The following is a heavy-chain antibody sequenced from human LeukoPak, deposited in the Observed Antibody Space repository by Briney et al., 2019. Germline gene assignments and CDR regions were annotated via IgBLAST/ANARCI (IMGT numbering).Heavy chain of an antibody. CDR1: GFTVSSNY. Sequence: GGSLRLSCAASGFTVSSNYMSCVRQAPGKRLEWVSVIYSGGSAYHADSVKGRFTISRANSKNTLYLQMNSLRDEDTAVYYCARIVAGGAFDIWGQGTMVTVSS. CDR3: ARIVAGGAFDI. V-gene: IGHV3-66*01. J-gene: IGHJ3*02. D-gene: IGHD1-26*01. CDR2: IYSGGSA.